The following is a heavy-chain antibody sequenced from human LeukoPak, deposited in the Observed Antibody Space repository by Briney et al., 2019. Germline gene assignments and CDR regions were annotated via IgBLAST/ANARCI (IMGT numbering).Heavy chain of an antibody. CDR1: GFTFSSYA. CDR2: ISYDGSNK. CDR3: ASQKAADV. J-gene: IGHJ6*02. Sequence: AGGSLRLSCAASGFTFSSYAMHWVRQAPGKGLEWVAVISYDGSNKYYADSVKGRFTISRDNSKNTLYLQMNSLRAEDTAVYYCASQKAADVWGQGTTVTVSS. V-gene: IGHV3-30-3*01. D-gene: IGHD6-13*01.